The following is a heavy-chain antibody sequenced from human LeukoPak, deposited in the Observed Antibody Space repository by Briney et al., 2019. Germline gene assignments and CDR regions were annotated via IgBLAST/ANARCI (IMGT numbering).Heavy chain of an antibody. D-gene: IGHD2-2*01. Sequence: GGSLRLSCAASGFTFDDYAMHWVRQAPGKGLEWVSGISWNSGSIGYADSVKGRFTISRDNAKNSLYLQMNSLRAEDTAVYYCARGDAYALKYWGQGTLATVSS. CDR2: ISWNSGSI. V-gene: IGHV3-9*01. CDR1: GFTFDDYA. J-gene: IGHJ4*02. CDR3: ARGDAYALKY.